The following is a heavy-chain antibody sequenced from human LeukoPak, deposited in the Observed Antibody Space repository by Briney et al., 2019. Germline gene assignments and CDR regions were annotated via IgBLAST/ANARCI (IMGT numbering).Heavy chain of an antibody. V-gene: IGHV4-59*08. D-gene: IGHD5-24*01. CDR1: GGSISSYY. CDR2: IYYSGST. CDR3: ARGARAGYNLEPFDY. Sequence: SETLSLTCTVSGGSISSYYWNWIRQPPGKGLEWIGYIYYSGSTNYNPSLKSRVTISVDTSKNQFSLKLSSVSAADTAVYYCARGARAGYNLEPFDYWGQGTLVTVSS. J-gene: IGHJ4*02.